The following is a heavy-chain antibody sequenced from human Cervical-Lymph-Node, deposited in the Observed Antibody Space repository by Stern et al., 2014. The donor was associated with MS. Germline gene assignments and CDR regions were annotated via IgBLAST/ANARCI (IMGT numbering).Heavy chain of an antibody. D-gene: IGHD5-24*01. Sequence: VQLEESGGGLIQPGGSLRLSCAASGFTVSSNYMSWVRQAPGKGLEWVSVIYSGGSTYYADSVKGRFTISRDNSKNTLYLQMNSLRAEDTAVYYCARDSSGYNYFDYWGQGTLVTVSS. CDR1: GFTVSSNY. CDR2: IYSGGST. J-gene: IGHJ4*02. CDR3: ARDSSGYNYFDY. V-gene: IGHV3-53*01.